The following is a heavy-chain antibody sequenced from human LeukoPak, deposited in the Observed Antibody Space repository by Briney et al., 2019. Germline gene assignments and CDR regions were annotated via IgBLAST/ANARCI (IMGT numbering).Heavy chain of an antibody. D-gene: IGHD3/OR15-3a*01. V-gene: IGHV4-39*07. J-gene: IGHJ1*01. CDR3: ARVRTGYFQD. CDR1: GGSISSSNYY. Sequence: SETLSLTCTVSGGSISSSNYYWGWIRQPPGKGLEWIGSFYYSGNTYYNPSLKSRVTISVDTSKNQFSLKLSSVTAADTAVYYCARVRTGYFQDWGQGTLVTVSS. CDR2: FYYSGNT.